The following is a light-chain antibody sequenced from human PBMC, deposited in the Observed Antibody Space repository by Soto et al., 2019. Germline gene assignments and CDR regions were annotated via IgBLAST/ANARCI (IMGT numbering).Light chain of an antibody. Sequence: SALTQPASVSASPGQSITISCTGTSSDVGTYVSWYQHHPGKAPKLMIYDVSNRPSGVSNRFSGSKSGNTASLIISGLQTEDEADYYCSSYTTSSTLVFGGGTKVTVL. J-gene: IGLJ2*01. CDR1: SSDVGTY. CDR2: DVS. CDR3: SSYTTSSTLV. V-gene: IGLV2-14*03.